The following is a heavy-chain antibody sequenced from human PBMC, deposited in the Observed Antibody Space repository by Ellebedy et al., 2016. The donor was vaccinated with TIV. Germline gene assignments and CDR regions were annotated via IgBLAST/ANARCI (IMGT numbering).Heavy chain of an antibody. V-gene: IGHV3-11*01. D-gene: IGHD3-22*01. Sequence: GESLKISXAASGFIFSDYYMSWVRQAPGKGLEWVSHISSSGSTMYYADSVKGRFTISRDNAKNSLYLHINSLRADDTAVYYCARDAVGFDSSGYLLGFWGQGTLVTVSS. CDR2: ISSSGSTM. J-gene: IGHJ4*02. CDR1: GFIFSDYY. CDR3: ARDAVGFDSSGYLLGF.